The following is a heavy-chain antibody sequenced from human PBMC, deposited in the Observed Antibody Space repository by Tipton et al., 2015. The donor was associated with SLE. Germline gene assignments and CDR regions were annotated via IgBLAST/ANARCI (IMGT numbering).Heavy chain of an antibody. CDR1: GGSISTSSYY. Sequence: TLSLTCTVSGGSISTSSYYWGWIRQPPGKGLEWIGSLYYRGSTYYNPSLESRVAISVDTSKNQFSLKLRSVTAADTAVYYCARHRSGSYYFWGQGTLVTVSS. V-gene: IGHV4-39*07. J-gene: IGHJ4*02. D-gene: IGHD3-10*01. CDR2: LYYRGST. CDR3: ARHRSGSYYF.